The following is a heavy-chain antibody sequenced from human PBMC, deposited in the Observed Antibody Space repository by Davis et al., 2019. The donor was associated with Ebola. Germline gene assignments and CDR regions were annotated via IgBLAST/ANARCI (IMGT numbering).Heavy chain of an antibody. D-gene: IGHD2-15*01. CDR1: GYSMSSGYY. Sequence: SETLSLTCTVSGYSMSSGYYWGWTRQPPGKGLEWIGSIYHSGNTYYNPSLKSRVTISVDTSKNQFSLKLSSVTAADTAVYYCAREGVVAATRFYYWGQGTLVTVSS. CDR3: AREGVVAATRFYY. J-gene: IGHJ4*02. CDR2: IYHSGNT. V-gene: IGHV4-38-2*02.